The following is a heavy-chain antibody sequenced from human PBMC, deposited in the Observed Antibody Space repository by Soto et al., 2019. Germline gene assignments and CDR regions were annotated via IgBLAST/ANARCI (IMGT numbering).Heavy chain of an antibody. V-gene: IGHV4-34*01. Sequence: PSETLSLTCAVYGGSFSGYYWSWIRQPPGKGLEWIGEINHSGSTNYNPSLKSRVTISVDTSKNQFSLKLSSVTAADTAVYYCARGERYYDFWSAYFDYWGQGTLVTVS. D-gene: IGHD3-3*01. J-gene: IGHJ4*02. CDR1: GGSFSGYY. CDR3: ARGERYYDFWSAYFDY. CDR2: INHSGST.